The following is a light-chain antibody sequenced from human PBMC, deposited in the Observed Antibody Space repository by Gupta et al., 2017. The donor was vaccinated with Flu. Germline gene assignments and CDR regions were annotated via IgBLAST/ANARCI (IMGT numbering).Light chain of an antibody. Sequence: GTLSWSPGERATLSCRASQSVSSSYVAWYQQKPGQAPRLLIYGASSRATGIPDRFSGSGSGTDFTLTISRLETEDFAVYYCQQYGSSPWTFGQGTKVEIK. J-gene: IGKJ1*01. CDR3: QQYGSSPWT. V-gene: IGKV3-20*01. CDR2: GAS. CDR1: QSVSSSY.